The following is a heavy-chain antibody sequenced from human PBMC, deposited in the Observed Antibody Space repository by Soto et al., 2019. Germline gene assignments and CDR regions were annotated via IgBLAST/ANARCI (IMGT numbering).Heavy chain of an antibody. CDR2: IIPIFGTA. J-gene: IGHJ4*02. V-gene: IGHV1-69*01. D-gene: IGHD6-19*01. CDR3: ASLGIAVAGTEGEFDY. CDR1: GGTFSSYA. Sequence: QVQLVQSGAEVKKPGSSVKVSCKASGGTFSSYAISWVRQAPGQGLEWMGGIIPIFGTANYAQKFQGRVTITADESTSTAFMELSSLRSEDTAVYYCASLGIAVAGTEGEFDYWGQGTLVTVSS.